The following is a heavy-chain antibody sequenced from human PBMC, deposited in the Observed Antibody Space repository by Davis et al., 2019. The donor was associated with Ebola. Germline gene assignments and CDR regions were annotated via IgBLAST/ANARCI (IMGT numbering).Heavy chain of an antibody. Sequence: GESLKISCAVSGFTFSGRAMCWVRQAPGKGLEWVSSIDISGDNTFYADSVKGRFTISRDNFRNTVYLQMTNLGVEDTAVYFCANEIRPNDYWGQGTQVTVSS. CDR3: ANEIRPNDY. J-gene: IGHJ4*02. D-gene: IGHD1-1*01. CDR1: GFTFSGRA. V-gene: IGHV3-23*05. CDR2: IDISGDNT.